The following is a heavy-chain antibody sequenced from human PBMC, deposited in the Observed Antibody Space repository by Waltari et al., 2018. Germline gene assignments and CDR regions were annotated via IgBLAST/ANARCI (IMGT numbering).Heavy chain of an antibody. D-gene: IGHD6-19*01. CDR3: ARDFRDYSSGSY. CDR1: GFTFSTYS. J-gene: IGHJ4*02. V-gene: IGHV3-48*01. Sequence: EVQLVESGGGLVQPGGSLRLSCAASGFTFSTYSMNWVFQAPGKGLEWVSYISSSSTIYYADSVKGRFTISRDNAKNSLYLQMNSLRAEDTAVYYCARDFRDYSSGSYWGQGTLVTVSS. CDR2: ISSSSTI.